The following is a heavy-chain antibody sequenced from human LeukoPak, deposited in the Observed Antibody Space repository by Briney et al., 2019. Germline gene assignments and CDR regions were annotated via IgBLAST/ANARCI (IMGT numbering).Heavy chain of an antibody. J-gene: IGHJ5*02. CDR3: ARVPGIVGAQEFWFDP. V-gene: IGHV3-74*01. CDR2: INSDGSST. Sequence: GGSLRLSCAASGFTFSSYWMHWVRQAPGKGLVWVSRINSDGSSTSYADSVKGRFTISRDNAKNTLYLQMNSLRAEDTAVYYCARVPGIVGAQEFWFDPWGQGTLVTVSS. D-gene: IGHD1-26*01. CDR1: GFTFSSYW.